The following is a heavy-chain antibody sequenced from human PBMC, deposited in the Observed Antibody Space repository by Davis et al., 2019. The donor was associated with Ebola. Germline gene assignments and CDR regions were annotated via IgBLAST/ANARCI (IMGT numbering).Heavy chain of an antibody. J-gene: IGHJ4*01. CDR1: GFTFSHFH. Sequence: PGGSLRPSCAASGFTFSHFHIHWVRQTQTKGLGWVARIDPDGAGTNYADSVKGRFTISRDNAKNTLSLQMNSLRVEDTAVYYCVRDSGYYSHDYWGHGTLVTVSS. CDR2: IDPDGAGT. V-gene: IGHV3-74*01. D-gene: IGHD5-12*01. CDR3: VRDSGYYSHDY.